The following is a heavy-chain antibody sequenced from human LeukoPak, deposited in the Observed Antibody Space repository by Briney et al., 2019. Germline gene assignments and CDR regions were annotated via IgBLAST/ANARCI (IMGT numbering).Heavy chain of an antibody. CDR2: IKQDGSEK. V-gene: IGHV3-7*03. D-gene: IGHD3-16*01. CDR1: GFTFSSYW. Sequence: GGSLRLSCAASGFTFSSYWMSWVRQAPGKGLEWVANIKQDGSEKYYVDSVKGRFTISRDDSKNTLYLQMNSLKTEDTAVYYCTTEVMRVWFDPWGQGTLVTVSS. J-gene: IGHJ5*02. CDR3: TTEVMRVWFDP.